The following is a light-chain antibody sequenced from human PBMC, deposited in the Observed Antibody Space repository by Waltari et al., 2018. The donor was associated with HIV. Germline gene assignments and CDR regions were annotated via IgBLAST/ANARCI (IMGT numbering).Light chain of an antibody. V-gene: IGLV3-25*03. CDR2: KDS. CDR1: ALPKQY. J-gene: IGLJ2*01. CDR3: QSADSSGTYVV. Sequence: SYELTQPPSVSVSPGQTARITCSGDALPKQYAYWYQQKPGQAPVLVIDKDSERPSGIPERFSGSSSGTTVTLTISGVQAEDEADYYCQSADSSGTYVVFGGGTKLTVL.